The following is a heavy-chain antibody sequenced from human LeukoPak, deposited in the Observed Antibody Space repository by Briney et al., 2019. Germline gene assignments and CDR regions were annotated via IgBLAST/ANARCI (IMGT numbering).Heavy chain of an antibody. D-gene: IGHD1-26*01. V-gene: IGHV3-11*04. Sequence: KPGGSLRLSCAASGFTFSDYYMSWIRQAPGKGLEWVSYISSSGSTIYYADSVKGRFTISRDNAKNSLYLQMKSLRAEDTAVYSCARDRGSYDKNCFDPWGQGTLVTVSS. J-gene: IGHJ5*02. CDR2: ISSSGSTI. CDR3: ARDRGSYDKNCFDP. CDR1: GFTFSDYY.